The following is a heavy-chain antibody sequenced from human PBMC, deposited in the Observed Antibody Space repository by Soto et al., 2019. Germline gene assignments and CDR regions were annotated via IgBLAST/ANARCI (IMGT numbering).Heavy chain of an antibody. CDR3: ARGPGVWFGELFFDY. D-gene: IGHD3-10*01. CDR1: GGSISSYY. Sequence: QVQLQESGPGLVKPSETLSLTCTVSGGSISSYYWSWIRQPPGKGLEWIGYIYYSGSTNYNPSLKSRVTISVDTSKNQFSLKLSSVTAADTAVYYCARGPGVWFGELFFDYWGQGTLVTVSS. V-gene: IGHV4-59*08. CDR2: IYYSGST. J-gene: IGHJ4*02.